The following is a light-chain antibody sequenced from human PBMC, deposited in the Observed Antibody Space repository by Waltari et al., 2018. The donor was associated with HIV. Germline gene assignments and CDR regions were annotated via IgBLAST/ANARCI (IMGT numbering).Light chain of an antibody. V-gene: IGKV3-20*01. Sequence: MVLTQSPGTLSLSPGDRAILSCRASQSVSANFLGWYQQRPGQAPRLLVHGAPRRATGTPARFSCGGSGTDFTLIISRLQPEDFAVYYCQQCATSPWTFGQGTTV. J-gene: IGKJ1*01. CDR3: QQCATSPWT. CDR1: QSVSANF. CDR2: GAP.